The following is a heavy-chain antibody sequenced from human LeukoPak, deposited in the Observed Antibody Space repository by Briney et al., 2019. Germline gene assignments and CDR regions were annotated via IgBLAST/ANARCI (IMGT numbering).Heavy chain of an antibody. J-gene: IGHJ4*02. Sequence: GGSLRLSCAASGFIFSNYAMNWVRQAPGKGLEWVSSISDSGSTTYYADSVKGRFTISGDNSKNTLYLQMNSLRTEDTAVYYCAKDMDGYKLALDYWGQGTLVTVSS. CDR3: AKDMDGYKLALDY. D-gene: IGHD5-24*01. CDR1: GFIFSNYA. CDR2: ISDSGSTT. V-gene: IGHV3-23*01.